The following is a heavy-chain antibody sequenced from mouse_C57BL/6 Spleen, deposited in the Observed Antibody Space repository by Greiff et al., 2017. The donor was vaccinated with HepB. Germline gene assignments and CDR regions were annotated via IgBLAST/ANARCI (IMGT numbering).Heavy chain of an antibody. J-gene: IGHJ1*03. Sequence: VQLVESGAELARPGASVELSCKASGYTFTSYTMPWVKQRPGQGLEWIGYINPSSGYTKYNQKFKDKATLTAHKSSSPAYMQLSSLTSEDSAVYYCARDTVVAPYRYFDFWGTGTTVTVSS. CDR2: INPSSGYT. V-gene: IGHV1-4*01. CDR3: ARDTVVAPYRYFDF. CDR1: GYTFTSYT. D-gene: IGHD1-1*01.